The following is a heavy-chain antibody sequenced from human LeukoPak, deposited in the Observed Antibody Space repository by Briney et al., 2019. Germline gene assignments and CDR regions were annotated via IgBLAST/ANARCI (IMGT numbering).Heavy chain of an antibody. J-gene: IGHJ6*02. Sequence: GGSLRLSCAASGFTFSSYGMHWVRQAPGKGLEWVAVISYDGSNKYYADSVKGRFTISRDNSKNTLYLQMNSLRAEDTAVYYCAKVDTIFGVVIPYYYYGMDVWGQGTTVTVSS. CDR3: AKVDTIFGVVIPYYYYGMDV. CDR2: ISYDGSNK. V-gene: IGHV3-30*18. CDR1: GFTFSSYG. D-gene: IGHD3-3*01.